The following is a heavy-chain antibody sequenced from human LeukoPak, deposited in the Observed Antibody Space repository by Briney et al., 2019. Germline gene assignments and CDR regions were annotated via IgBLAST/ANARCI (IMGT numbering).Heavy chain of an antibody. CDR2: IKHDGNWK. Sequence: GGSLRPSCAASGSTFGNYYMSWVRQAPGKGLEWVANIKHDGNWKFYADSVKGRFTISRDNSKNTLYLQMNSLRAEDTAVYYCAKSGSGSHTYYGMDVWGQGATVTVS. J-gene: IGHJ6*02. CDR1: GSTFGNYY. CDR3: AKSGSGSHTYYGMDV. V-gene: IGHV3-7*03. D-gene: IGHD3-10*01.